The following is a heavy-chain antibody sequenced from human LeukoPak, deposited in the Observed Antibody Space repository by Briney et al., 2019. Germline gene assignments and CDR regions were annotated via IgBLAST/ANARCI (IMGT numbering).Heavy chain of an antibody. D-gene: IGHD2-15*01. J-gene: IGHJ5*02. CDR1: GFTFSTYG. CDR2: IRYDGSIK. V-gene: IGHV3-33*01. CDR3: ARVWCSSSSCYSSADL. Sequence: GGSLRLSCSASGFTFSTYGMHWVRQAPGKGLEWVAIIRYDGSIKYYADSVKGRVTVSRDNSKSTVYLQMNSLRAEDTAVYYCARVWCSSSSCYSSADLWGQGTLVTVSS.